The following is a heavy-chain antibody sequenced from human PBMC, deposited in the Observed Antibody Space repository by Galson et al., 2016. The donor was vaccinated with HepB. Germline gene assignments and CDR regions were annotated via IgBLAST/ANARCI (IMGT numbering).Heavy chain of an antibody. CDR3: AKVATPNRNYENWFDS. Sequence: SLRLSCAASGFTFSNHWMHWVRQAPGKGLEWVAVIWYDGTSKYYVDSVKGRFTISRDNSKNTLNLQMNSLRAEDTAVYYCAKVATPNRNYENWFDSWGQGTLVTDSS. CDR1: GFTFSNHW. V-gene: IGHV3-33*06. CDR2: IWYDGTSK. D-gene: IGHD4-11*01. J-gene: IGHJ5*01.